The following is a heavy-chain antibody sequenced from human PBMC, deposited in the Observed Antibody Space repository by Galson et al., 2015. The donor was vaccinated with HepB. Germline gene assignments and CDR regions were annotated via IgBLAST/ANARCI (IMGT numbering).Heavy chain of an antibody. D-gene: IGHD2-8*01. Sequence: SVKVSCKASGYTFTGYYMHWVRQAPGQGLEWMGWINPNSGGTNYAQKFQGRVTMTRDTSISTAYMELSRLRSDDTAVYYCARWCSSYEYYFDYWGQGTLVTVSS. J-gene: IGHJ4*02. CDR1: GYTFTGYY. CDR2: INPNSGGT. CDR3: ARWCSSYEYYFDY. V-gene: IGHV1-2*02.